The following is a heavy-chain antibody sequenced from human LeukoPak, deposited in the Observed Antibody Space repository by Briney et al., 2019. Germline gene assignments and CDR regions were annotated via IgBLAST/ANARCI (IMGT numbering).Heavy chain of an antibody. CDR3: ARSLSQLELQIGLWFDP. CDR2: IYYSGST. D-gene: IGHD1-7*01. V-gene: IGHV4-59*08. J-gene: IGHJ5*02. CDR1: GGSISSYY. Sequence: SETLSLTCTVSGGSISSYYWSWIRQPPGKGLEWIGYIYYSGSTNYNPSLKSRVTISVDTSKNQFSLKLSSVTAADTAVYYCARSLSQLELQIGLWFDPWGQGTLVTVSS.